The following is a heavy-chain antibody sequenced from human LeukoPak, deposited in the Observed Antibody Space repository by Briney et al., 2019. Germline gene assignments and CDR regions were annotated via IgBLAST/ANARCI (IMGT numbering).Heavy chain of an antibody. D-gene: IGHD1-14*01. CDR3: EKRGLTTSWLYFDY. J-gene: IGHJ4*02. Sequence: GGSLRLSCAASGFTFSSYAMSWVRQAPGKGLEWVSVICGSEGRIYYAYSVKGRFTISRDNSKNTLYMQLNSLTAEDTAVYCGEKRGLTTSWLYFDYWGQGNLVTVSS. V-gene: IGHV3-23*01. CDR2: ICGSEGRI. CDR1: GFTFSSYA.